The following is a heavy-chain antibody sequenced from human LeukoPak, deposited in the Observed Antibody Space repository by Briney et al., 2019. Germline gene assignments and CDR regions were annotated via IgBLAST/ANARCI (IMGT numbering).Heavy chain of an antibody. J-gene: IGHJ5*02. V-gene: IGHV3-21*01. Sequence: GGSLRLSCAASGFTFSSYSMNWVRQAPGKGLEWVSSISSSSSYIYYADSVKGRFTISRDSAKNSLYLQMNSLRAEDTAVYYCARELLVRGVIITINWFDPWGQGTLVTVSS. CDR2: ISSSSSYI. CDR3: ARELLVRGVIITINWFDP. D-gene: IGHD3-10*01. CDR1: GFTFSSYS.